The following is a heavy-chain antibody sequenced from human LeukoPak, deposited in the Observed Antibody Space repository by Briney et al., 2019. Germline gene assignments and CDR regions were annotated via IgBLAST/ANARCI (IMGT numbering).Heavy chain of an antibody. J-gene: IGHJ4*02. Sequence: SETLSLTCAVSGGSISSGGYSWSWIRQPPGKGLEWIGYIYYSGSTYYNPSLKSRVTISVDTSKNQFSLHLNSVTPEDTAVYYCANGNDYFDYWGQGTLVTVSS. CDR3: ANGNDYFDY. V-gene: IGHV4-30-4*07. CDR1: GGSISSGGYS. CDR2: IYYSGST.